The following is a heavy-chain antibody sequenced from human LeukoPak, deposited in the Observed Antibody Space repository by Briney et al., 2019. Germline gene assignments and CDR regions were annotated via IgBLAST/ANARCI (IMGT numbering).Heavy chain of an antibody. CDR2: IYYSGST. D-gene: IGHD1-26*01. Sequence: SETLSLTCTVSGGSISSYYWSWIRQPPGKGLEWIGYIYYSGSTNYNPSLKSRVTISVDTSKNQFSLKLSSVTAADTAVYYCARAGGYSGSYPREYAFDIWGQGTMVTVSS. CDR1: GGSISSYY. CDR3: ARAGGYSGSYPREYAFDI. J-gene: IGHJ3*02. V-gene: IGHV4-59*01.